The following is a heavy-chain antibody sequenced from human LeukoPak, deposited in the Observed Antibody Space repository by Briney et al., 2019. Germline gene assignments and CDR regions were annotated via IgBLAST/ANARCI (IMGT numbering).Heavy chain of an antibody. CDR3: ARGSFYSSGYYVFDY. V-gene: IGHV4-4*07. CDR2: IYNSGNT. J-gene: IGHJ4*02. CDR1: GDSITRNY. Sequence: SETLSLTCTVSGDSITRNYWSWIRQPAGKGLEWIGRIYNSGNTNYSPSLESRVTMSTDTSKNQFSLKLSSVTAADTAVYYCARGSFYSSGYYVFDYWGQGTLVTVSS. D-gene: IGHD3-22*01.